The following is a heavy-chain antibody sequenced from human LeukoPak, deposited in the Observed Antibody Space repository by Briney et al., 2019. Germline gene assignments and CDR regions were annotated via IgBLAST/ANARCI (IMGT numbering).Heavy chain of an antibody. Sequence: GGSLRLSCAASGFTFSSYWMHWVRQAPGKGLVWVSRINSDGSSTSYADSVKGRFTISRDNDKNTLYLQMNSLRAEDTAVYYCARVDGYCSSTSCHAGWFDPWGQGTLVTVSS. D-gene: IGHD2-2*03. CDR3: ARVDGYCSSTSCHAGWFDP. V-gene: IGHV3-74*01. CDR1: GFTFSSYW. CDR2: INSDGSST. J-gene: IGHJ5*02.